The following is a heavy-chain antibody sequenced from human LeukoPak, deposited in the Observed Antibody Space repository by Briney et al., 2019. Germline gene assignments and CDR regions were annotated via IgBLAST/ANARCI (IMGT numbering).Heavy chain of an antibody. CDR3: AKDSRRSYYGMDV. CDR1: GFTFSSYS. CDR2: ISSSSSYI. Sequence: GGSLRLSCAASGFTFSSYSMNWVRQAPGKGLEWVSSISSSSSYIYYADSVKGRFTISRDNAKNSLYLQMNSPRAEDTAVYYCAKDSRRSYYGMDVWGQGTTVTVSS. J-gene: IGHJ6*02. V-gene: IGHV3-21*01.